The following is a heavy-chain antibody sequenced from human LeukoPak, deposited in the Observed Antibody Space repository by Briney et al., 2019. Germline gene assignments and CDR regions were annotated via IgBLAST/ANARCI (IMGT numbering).Heavy chain of an antibody. V-gene: IGHV3-20*04. Sequence: GGSLRLSCAASGLTFDDYGMSWVRHAPGKGLEWVSGINWNGGSTGYADSVKGRFTISRDNAKNSLYLQMNSLRAEDTALYYCARAVILGAGDAFDIWGQGTMVTVSS. CDR1: GLTFDDYG. J-gene: IGHJ3*02. CDR3: ARAVILGAGDAFDI. D-gene: IGHD1-26*01. CDR2: INWNGGST.